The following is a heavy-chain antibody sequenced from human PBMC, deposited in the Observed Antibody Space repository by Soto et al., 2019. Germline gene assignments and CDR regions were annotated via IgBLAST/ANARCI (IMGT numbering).Heavy chain of an antibody. V-gene: IGHV4-61*01. D-gene: IGHD2-21*01. CDR2: IHYSGST. CDR3: TRGGDAYKNGH. Sequence: ASETLSLTCTVPGGSVHIGTYYWGWIRQPPGKGLEWIGFIHYSGSTNYNPSLKSRVTMSVDTSKNQFSLKLTSVNAADTAVYYCTRGGDAYKNGHWGQGTLVTVSS. J-gene: IGHJ4*02. CDR1: GGSVHIGTYY.